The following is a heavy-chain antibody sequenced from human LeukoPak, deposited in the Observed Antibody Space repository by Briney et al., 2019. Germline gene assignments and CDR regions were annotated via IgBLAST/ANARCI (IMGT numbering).Heavy chain of an antibody. Sequence: GGSLRLSCAASGFTFRNYAMGWVRQAPGKGLEWVSVISAADGDNTYYADSVKGRFSISRDNSNYTLHLQMNSLRAEDTAVFYCAKFKGHYYYDSNGYCDNWGQGALVTVSS. J-gene: IGHJ4*02. CDR2: ISAADGDNT. CDR1: GFTFRNYA. D-gene: IGHD3-22*01. CDR3: AKFKGHYYYDSNGYCDN. V-gene: IGHV3-23*01.